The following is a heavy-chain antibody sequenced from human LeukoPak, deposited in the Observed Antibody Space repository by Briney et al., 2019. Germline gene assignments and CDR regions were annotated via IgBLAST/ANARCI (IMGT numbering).Heavy chain of an antibody. Sequence: SETLSLTCTVSGYSISSGYYWGWIRQPPGKGLEWIGGIYHSGSTYYNPPLKSRVTISVDTSKNQFSLKLSSVTAADTAVYYCARGGIAARLIDYWGQGTLVTVSS. CDR2: IYHSGST. CDR1: GYSISSGYY. J-gene: IGHJ4*02. D-gene: IGHD6-6*01. CDR3: ARGGIAARLIDY. V-gene: IGHV4-38-2*02.